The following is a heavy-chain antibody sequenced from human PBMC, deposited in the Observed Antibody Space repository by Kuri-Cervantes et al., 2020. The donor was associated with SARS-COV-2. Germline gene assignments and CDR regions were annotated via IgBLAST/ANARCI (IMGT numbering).Heavy chain of an antibody. CDR3: ARGNGSGSGGWFDP. J-gene: IGHJ5*02. V-gene: IGHV1-2*02. D-gene: IGHD3-10*01. CDR1: GYTFTGYY. Sequence: GGSLRLSCKASGYTFTGYYMHWVRQALGQGLEWMGWINPNSGGTNYAQKFQGRATMTRDTSIRTAYMELSRLRSDDTAVYYCARGNGSGSGGWFDPWGQGTLVTVSS. CDR2: INPNSGGT.